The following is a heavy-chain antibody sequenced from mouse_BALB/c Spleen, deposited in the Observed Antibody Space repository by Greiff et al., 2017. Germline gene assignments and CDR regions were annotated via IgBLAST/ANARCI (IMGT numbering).Heavy chain of an antibody. CDR3: ARSALLRLRKAMDY. CDR1: GYTFTSYV. J-gene: IGHJ4*01. CDR2: INPYNDGT. V-gene: IGHV1-14*01. Sequence: EVKLMESGPELVKPGASVKMSCKASGYTFTSYVMHWVKQKPGQGLEWIGYINPYNDGTKYNEKFKGKATLTSDKSSSTAYMELSSLTSEDSAVYYCARSALLRLRKAMDYWGQGTSVTVSS. D-gene: IGHD1-2*01.